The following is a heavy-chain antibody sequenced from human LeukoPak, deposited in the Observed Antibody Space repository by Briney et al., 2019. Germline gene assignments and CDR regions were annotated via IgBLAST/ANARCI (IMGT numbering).Heavy chain of an antibody. CDR2: ISGSGGST. Sequence: PGGSLRLSCAASGFTFSSYAMSWDRQAPGKGLEWVSAISGSGGSTYYADSVKGRFTISRDNSKNTLYLQMNSLRAEDTAVYYCAKDSSYLKPSGSYSDYWGQGTLVTVSS. CDR3: AKDSSYLKPSGSYSDY. J-gene: IGHJ4*02. D-gene: IGHD1-26*01. CDR1: GFTFSSYA. V-gene: IGHV3-23*01.